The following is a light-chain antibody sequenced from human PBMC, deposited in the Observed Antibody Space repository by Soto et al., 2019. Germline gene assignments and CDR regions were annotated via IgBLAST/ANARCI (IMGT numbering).Light chain of an antibody. Sequence: QSVLTQPRSVSGSLGQSVTISCTGTNNDVGGYNYVSWYQQQPGKAPKLIIYDVTKRPSGVPDRFSGSKSGNTASLTISGLQADDDADYYCSSYAGSYTLVFGGGTKLTVL. J-gene: IGLJ3*02. CDR3: SSYAGSYTLV. CDR1: NNDVGGYNY. V-gene: IGLV2-11*01. CDR2: DVT.